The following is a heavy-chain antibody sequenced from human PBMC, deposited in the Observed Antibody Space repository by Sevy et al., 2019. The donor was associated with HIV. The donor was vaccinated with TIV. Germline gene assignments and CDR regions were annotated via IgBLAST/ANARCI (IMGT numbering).Heavy chain of an antibody. Sequence: GGSLRLSCTTSGFTFGDYAMNWVRQAPGKGLEWVAFLKSKADGGTVDHAASVKGRFTTSRDDSKSIAYLQMNDLTTEDTGVYYFTRWKGLHSIFDYWGQGALVTVSS. D-gene: IGHD1-1*01. CDR3: TRWKGLHSIFDY. CDR2: LKSKADGGTV. V-gene: IGHV3-49*04. J-gene: IGHJ4*02. CDR1: GFTFGDYA.